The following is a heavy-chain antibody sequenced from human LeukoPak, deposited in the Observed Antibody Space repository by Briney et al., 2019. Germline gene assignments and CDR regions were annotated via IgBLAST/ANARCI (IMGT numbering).Heavy chain of an antibody. CDR3: ARVTSAAVAGGGLDY. V-gene: IGHV4-59*01. J-gene: IGHJ4*02. D-gene: IGHD6-19*01. Sequence: SETLSLTCTVSGGSISSYYWSWIRQPPGKGLEWIGYIYYSGSTNYNPSLKSRVTISVDTSKNQFSLKLSSVTAADTAVYYCARVTSAAVAGGGLDYWGQGTLVTVSS. CDR1: GGSISSYY. CDR2: IYYSGST.